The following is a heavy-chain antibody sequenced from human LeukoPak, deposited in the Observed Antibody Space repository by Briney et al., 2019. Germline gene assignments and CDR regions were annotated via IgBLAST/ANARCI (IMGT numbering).Heavy chain of an antibody. CDR1: GFIFSDYA. CDR3: AKEGFITATNFDS. CDR2: ISSGGRT. J-gene: IGHJ4*02. V-gene: IGHV3-23*01. D-gene: IGHD3-22*01. Sequence: GGSLRLSCAASGFIFSDYAMTWVRQAPGKGLEWVSTISSGGRTFYADSVKGRFSISRDSSKNTVYLQMNRLRAEDTALYYCAKEGFITATNFDSWGQGTLVTVSS.